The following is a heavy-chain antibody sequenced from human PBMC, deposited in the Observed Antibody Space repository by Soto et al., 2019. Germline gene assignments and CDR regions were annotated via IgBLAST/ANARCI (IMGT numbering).Heavy chain of an antibody. Sequence: SETLSLTCTVSGGSISSYYWSWIRQPPGKGLEWIGYIYYSGSTSYNPSLKSRVTISVDTSKNQFSLKLSSVTAADTAVYYCARHGSGSYYNHRYFDSWGQGTLVTVPQ. CDR2: IYYSGST. J-gene: IGHJ4*02. D-gene: IGHD3-10*01. CDR1: GGSISSYY. V-gene: IGHV4-59*01. CDR3: ARHGSGSYYNHRYFDS.